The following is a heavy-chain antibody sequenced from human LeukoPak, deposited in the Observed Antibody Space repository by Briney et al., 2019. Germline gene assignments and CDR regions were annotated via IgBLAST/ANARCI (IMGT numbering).Heavy chain of an antibody. CDR2: IKQDGSEK. V-gene: IGHV3-7*01. CDR1: GFTFSSYW. J-gene: IGHJ6*02. D-gene: IGHD6-13*01. Sequence: GGSLRLSCAASGFTFSSYWMSWVRQAPGKGLEWVANIKQDGSEKYYVDSVKGRFTISRDNAKNSLYLQMNSLRAEDTAVYYCARDAVAAAGTNYYYYYGMDVWGQGTTVTVSS. CDR3: ARDAVAAAGTNYYYYYGMDV.